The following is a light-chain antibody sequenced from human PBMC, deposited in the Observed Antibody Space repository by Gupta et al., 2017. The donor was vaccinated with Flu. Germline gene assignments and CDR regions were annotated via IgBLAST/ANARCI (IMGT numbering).Light chain of an antibody. CDR1: SGHSNYA. V-gene: IGLV4-69*02. CDR3: QTWGTGIEV. CDR2: LDSDGSH. J-gene: IGLJ3*02. Sequence: VLTQSPSASASRGASVKLTCTLSSGHSNYAIAWHQQQPEKGPRFLMKLDSDGSHTKGDGIPNPFAGSSSGAERYLTISSLQSEDEADYYCQTWGTGIEVFGGGTKLTVL.